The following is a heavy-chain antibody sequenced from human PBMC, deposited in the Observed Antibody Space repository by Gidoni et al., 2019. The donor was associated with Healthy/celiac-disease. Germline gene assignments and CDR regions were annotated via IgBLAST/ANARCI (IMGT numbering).Heavy chain of an antibody. CDR1: GGSFSGYY. D-gene: IGHD3-16*01. J-gene: IGHJ4*02. V-gene: IGHV4-34*01. Sequence: QVQLQQWGAGLLKPSEPLSLTCAVYGGSFSGYYWSWIRQPPGKGLEWIGEINHSGSTNYNPSLKSRVTISVDTSKNQFSLKLSSVTAADTAVYYCARADLLRDFDYWGQGTLVTVSS. CDR3: ARADLLRDFDY. CDR2: INHSGST.